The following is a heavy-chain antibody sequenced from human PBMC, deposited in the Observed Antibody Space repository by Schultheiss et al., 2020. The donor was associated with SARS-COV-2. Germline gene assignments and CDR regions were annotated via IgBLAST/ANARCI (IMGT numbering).Heavy chain of an antibody. CDR3: ARGNPEVDYYGMDV. J-gene: IGHJ6*02. Sequence: GGSLRLSCTASGFAFSYYWMNWVRQAPGKGLEWVASLNQDGNERNYVDSMKGRFTISRDNAKNSLYLQMNSLRAEDTAVYYCARGNPEVDYYGMDVWGQGTTVTVSS. D-gene: IGHD1-14*01. CDR2: LNQDGNER. V-gene: IGHV3-7*03. CDR1: GFAFSYYW.